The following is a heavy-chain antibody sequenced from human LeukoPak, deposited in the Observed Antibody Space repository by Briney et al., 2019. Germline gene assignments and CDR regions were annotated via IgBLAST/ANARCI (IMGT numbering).Heavy chain of an antibody. V-gene: IGHV3-11*01. CDR3: ARRRLVGSSWYFDY. J-gene: IGHJ4*02. D-gene: IGHD6-13*01. CDR1: GFTFSNAW. Sequence: GGSLRLSCAASGFTFSNAWMNWVRQAPGKGLEWVSYISGSGNAIYYADSVKGRFTISRDNAKNSLYLQMNSLRAEDTAVYYCARRRLVGSSWYFDYWGQGTLVTVSS. CDR2: ISGSGNAI.